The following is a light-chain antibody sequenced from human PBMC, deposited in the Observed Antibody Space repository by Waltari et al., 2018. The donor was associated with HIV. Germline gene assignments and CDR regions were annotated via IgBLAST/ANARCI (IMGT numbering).Light chain of an antibody. V-gene: IGKV4-1*01. CDR3: QQYFSLPPT. J-gene: IGKJ4*01. Sequence: DIVMTQSPDSLAVSLGETVSITCKSSRTVLYPSDNKNYLAWYQHKPGQAPRVLISWASTRAVMVPSSIPALGVPERFSGSGSGTNFSLTISGLQEDDVAIYYCQQYFSLPPTFGGGTRVERK. CDR1: RTVLYPSDNKNY. CDR2: WAS.